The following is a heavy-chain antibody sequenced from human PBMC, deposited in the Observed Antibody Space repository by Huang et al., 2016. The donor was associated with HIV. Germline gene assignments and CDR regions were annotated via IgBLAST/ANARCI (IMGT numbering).Heavy chain of an antibody. Sequence: QVQLQESGPGLVKPSETLSLTCTVSDGSISSHFWSWIRQPPGQGLEWIATINPSGRSNHNPSLESRVTLSNDAAKEQLSLKLQSVTAADTAVYYCARDGAYQYDSRAYYRDFWGQGTLVTVSS. J-gene: IGHJ4*02. V-gene: IGHV4-59*11. CDR2: INPSGRS. CDR3: ARDGAYQYDSRAYYRDF. D-gene: IGHD3-22*01. CDR1: DGSISSHF.